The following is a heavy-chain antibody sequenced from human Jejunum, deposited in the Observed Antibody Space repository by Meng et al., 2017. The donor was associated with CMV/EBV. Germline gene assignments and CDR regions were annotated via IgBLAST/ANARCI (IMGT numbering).Heavy chain of an antibody. CDR3: ARELVAATAPNN. D-gene: IGHD2-15*01. CDR2: IDATSTYI. CDR1: GFAFSTYA. J-gene: IGHJ4*02. Sequence: SGFAFSTYAMNWVRLAPGKGLEWVSSIDATSTYIYYGDSVKGRFTISRDNARNSLYLQMNSLRAEDTALYYCARELVAATAPNNWGQGTLVTVSS. V-gene: IGHV3-21*01.